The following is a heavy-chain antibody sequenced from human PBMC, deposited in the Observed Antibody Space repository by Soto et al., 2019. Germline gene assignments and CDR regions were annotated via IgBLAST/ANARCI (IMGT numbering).Heavy chain of an antibody. D-gene: IGHD3-3*01. CDR3: ARASPAIRFLEWLSTFDP. J-gene: IGHJ5*02. Sequence: GASVKVSCKASGYTFTSYGISWVRQAPGQGLEWMGWISAYNGNTNYAQKLQGRVTMTTDTSTSTAYMELRSLRSDDTAVYYCARASPAIRFLEWLSTFDPWGQGTLVTVSS. CDR1: GYTFTSYG. V-gene: IGHV1-18*01. CDR2: ISAYNGNT.